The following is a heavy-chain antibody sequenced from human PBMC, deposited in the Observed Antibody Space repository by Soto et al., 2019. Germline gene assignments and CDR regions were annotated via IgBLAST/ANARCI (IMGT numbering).Heavy chain of an antibody. V-gene: IGHV1-46*01. CDR3: AKYCGGDCRHFDA. D-gene: IGHD2-21*02. Sequence: ASVKVSCKASGYNFIAYYIYWVRQAPGQGPEWMGMINPSSGATNYAQKFQGRVTVTRDTSTSTAYLELSSLRSEDAAVYYCAKYCGGDCRHFDAWG. J-gene: IGHJ4*01. CDR2: INPSSGAT. CDR1: GYNFIAYY.